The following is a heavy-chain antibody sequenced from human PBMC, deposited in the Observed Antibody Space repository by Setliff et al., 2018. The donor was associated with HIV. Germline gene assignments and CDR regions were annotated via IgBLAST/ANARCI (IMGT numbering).Heavy chain of an antibody. Sequence: SETLSLTCTVSGGSLSSSNNFWGWIRQRPGKGLEWIGTTDYTGNTDYNTSLKSRLTIPVDTSKNQFSLKLNSVTAADTAFYYCARHYRELLGDAFDIWGQGTLVT. V-gene: IGHV4-39*01. D-gene: IGHD3-16*02. CDR2: TDYTGNT. CDR1: GGSLSSSNNF. J-gene: IGHJ3*02. CDR3: ARHYRELLGDAFDI.